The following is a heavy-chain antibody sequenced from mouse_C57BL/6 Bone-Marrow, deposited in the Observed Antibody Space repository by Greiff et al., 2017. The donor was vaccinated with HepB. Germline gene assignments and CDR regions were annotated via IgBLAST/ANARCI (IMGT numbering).Heavy chain of an antibody. Sequence: EVKLVESGGDLVKPGGSLKLSCAASGFTFSSYGMSWVRQTPDKRLEWVATISSGGSYTYYPDSVKGRFTISRDNAKNTLYLQMSSLKSEDTAMYYCARQSRYYYGSSYVKYYYAMDYWGQGTSVTVSS. CDR2: ISSGGSYT. CDR3: ARQSRYYYGSSYVKYYYAMDY. J-gene: IGHJ4*01. D-gene: IGHD1-1*01. CDR1: GFTFSSYG. V-gene: IGHV5-6*01.